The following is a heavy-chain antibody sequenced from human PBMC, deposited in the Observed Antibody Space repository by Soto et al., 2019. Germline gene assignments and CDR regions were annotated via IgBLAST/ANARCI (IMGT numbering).Heavy chain of an antibody. V-gene: IGHV3-7*03. CDR1: GFMFGSYW. CDR2: IKRDGSEK. D-gene: IGHD4-17*01. CDR3: ATVRATDYEIDY. J-gene: IGHJ4*02. Sequence: EVQLVESGGGLVQPGGSLRLSCVASGFMFGSYWMTWVRHAPGKGLEWVANIKRDGSEKYYVDSVKGRFTISRDNADNSLFLHMSSLRADDTAVYYCATVRATDYEIDYWGQGALVTVSS.